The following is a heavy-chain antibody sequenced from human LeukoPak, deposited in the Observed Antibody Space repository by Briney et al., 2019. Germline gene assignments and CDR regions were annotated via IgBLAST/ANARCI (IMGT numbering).Heavy chain of an antibody. V-gene: IGHV4-30-4*01. CDR3: AREEGLLSNLVYGMYV. CDR2: LYYSGST. J-gene: IGHJ6*02. Sequence: PSPTLSLTCTVSGGSISSGDYYWSWIRQPPGKGLEWIGYLYYSGSTYYNPSLKSRVTISVDTSKNQFSLKLSSVTAADTAVYYCAREEGLLSNLVYGMYVWGQGTTVTVSS. D-gene: IGHD2-21*02. CDR1: GGSISSGDYY.